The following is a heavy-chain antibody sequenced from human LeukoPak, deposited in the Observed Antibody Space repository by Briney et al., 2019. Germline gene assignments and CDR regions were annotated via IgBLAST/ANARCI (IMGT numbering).Heavy chain of an antibody. Sequence: GGSLRLSCAASGFTFSSYWMSWVRQAPGKGLEWVASIKQDGSEKYYVDSVKGRFTISRDNAKNTLYLQMNSLRAEDTAVYFCLYGGYFQHWGQGTLVTVSS. CDR3: LYGGYFQH. J-gene: IGHJ1*01. V-gene: IGHV3-7*01. CDR1: GFTFSSYW. CDR2: IKQDGSEK. D-gene: IGHD3-16*01.